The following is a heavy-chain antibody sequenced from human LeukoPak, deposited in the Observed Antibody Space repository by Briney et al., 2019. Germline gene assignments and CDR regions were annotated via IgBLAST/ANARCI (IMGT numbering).Heavy chain of an antibody. D-gene: IGHD3-22*01. Sequence: PSETLSLTCTVSGGSISIYYWSWIRQPPGKGLEWIGYIYYSGSTNYNPSLKSRVTISVDTSKNQFSLKLSSVTAADTAVYYCARESHYDSSGYYSPHFDYWGQGTLVTVSS. CDR2: IYYSGST. CDR1: GGSISIYY. J-gene: IGHJ4*02. CDR3: ARESHYDSSGYYSPHFDY. V-gene: IGHV4-59*01.